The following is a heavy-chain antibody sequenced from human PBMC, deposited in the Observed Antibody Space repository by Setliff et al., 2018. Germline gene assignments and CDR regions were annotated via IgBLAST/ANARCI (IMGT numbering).Heavy chain of an antibody. CDR2: IGHTGSI. Sequence: SETLSLTCTVSGGSISSGDYFWSWIRQPPGKGLEWIGNIGHTGSINYNPSLKSRVTISMDTSKNQFSLKVSSVTAADTAVYYCARSFSRREKFLLDYWGQGALVTVSS. CDR1: GGSISSGDYF. V-gene: IGHV4-30-4*08. J-gene: IGHJ4*02. CDR3: ARSFSRREKFLLDY.